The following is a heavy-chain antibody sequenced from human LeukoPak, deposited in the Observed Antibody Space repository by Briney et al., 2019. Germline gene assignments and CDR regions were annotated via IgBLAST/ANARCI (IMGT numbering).Heavy chain of an antibody. D-gene: IGHD6-19*01. Sequence: ASVKVSCKASGGTFSNYAISWVRQAPGQGLEWMGGIIPTFGTPNYAQKFQGRVTITADKSTSTAYMELSSLRSEDTAVYYCASAGIAVAGTFGGPLDYWGQGTLVTVSS. CDR1: GGTFSNYA. CDR3: ASAGIAVAGTFGGPLDY. V-gene: IGHV1-69*06. J-gene: IGHJ4*02. CDR2: IIPTFGTP.